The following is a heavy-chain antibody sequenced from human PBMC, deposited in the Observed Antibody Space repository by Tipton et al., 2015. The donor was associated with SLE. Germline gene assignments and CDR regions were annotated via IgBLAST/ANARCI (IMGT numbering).Heavy chain of an antibody. Sequence: SLRLSCAASGFTFSSYWMSWVRQAPGKGLEWVANIKQDGSEKYYVDSVKGRFTISRDNAKNSLYLQMNSLRAEDTALYYCAKAGDDKYFDLWGRGTLVTVSS. D-gene: IGHD3-16*01. J-gene: IGHJ2*01. CDR3: AKAGDDKYFDL. V-gene: IGHV3-7*03. CDR2: IKQDGSEK. CDR1: GFTFSSYW.